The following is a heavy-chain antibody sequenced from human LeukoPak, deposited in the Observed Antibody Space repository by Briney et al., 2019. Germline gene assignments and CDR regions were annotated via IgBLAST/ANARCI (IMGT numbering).Heavy chain of an antibody. D-gene: IGHD2-15*01. CDR3: ARGREVVVVAATVVPSRIDP. CDR2: INPNSGGT. Sequence: GASVKVSCKASGYIFTGYYMHWVRQAPGQGLEWMGWINPNSGGTNYAQKFQGRVTMTRDTSISTAYMELSRLRSDDTAVYYCARGREVVVVAATVVPSRIDPWGQGTLVTVSS. J-gene: IGHJ5*02. CDR1: GYIFTGYY. V-gene: IGHV1-2*02.